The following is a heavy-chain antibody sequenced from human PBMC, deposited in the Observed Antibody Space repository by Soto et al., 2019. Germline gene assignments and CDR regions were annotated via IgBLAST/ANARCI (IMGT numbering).Heavy chain of an antibody. Sequence: EVHLVESGGGLVQPGGSLRLSCAASGFTFTTYWMHWVRQAPGKGLVWVSRISGDGSNTDYADSVKGRLTLSRDNARNTLFLQMNSLRAEDTAVYYCARGGRGGFDYWGQGALVTVSS. D-gene: IGHD3-16*01. J-gene: IGHJ4*02. V-gene: IGHV3-74*01. CDR2: ISGDGSNT. CDR3: ARGGRGGFDY. CDR1: GFTFTTYW.